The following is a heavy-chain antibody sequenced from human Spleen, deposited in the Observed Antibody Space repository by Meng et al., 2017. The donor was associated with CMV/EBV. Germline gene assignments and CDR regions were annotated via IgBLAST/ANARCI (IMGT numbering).Heavy chain of an antibody. CDR2: IYYSGST. CDR1: GGSISSGDYY. J-gene: IGHJ5*02. Sequence: QVQPQESGPGLVKPSQTLSLTCTVSGGSISSGDYYWSWIRQPPGKGLEWIGYIYYSGSTYYNPSLKSRVTISVDTSKNQFSLKLSSVTAADTAVYYCARSDLAAAGYNWFDPWGQGTLVTVSS. D-gene: IGHD6-13*01. CDR3: ARSDLAAAGYNWFDP. V-gene: IGHV4-30-4*08.